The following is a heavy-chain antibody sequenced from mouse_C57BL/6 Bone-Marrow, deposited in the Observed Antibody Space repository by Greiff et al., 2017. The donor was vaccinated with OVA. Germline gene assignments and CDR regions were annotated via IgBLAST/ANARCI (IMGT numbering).Heavy chain of an antibody. CDR1: GFTFSDYG. V-gene: IGHV5-15*01. Sequence: EVKLVESGGGLVQPGGSLKLSCAASGFTFSDYGMAWVRQAPRKGPEWVAFISNLAYSIYYADTVTGRFTNSRENAKNTLYLEMSSLRSEDTAMYYCARHSHNGYGFDYGGQGTTLTVST. CDR3: ARHSHNGYGFDY. CDR2: ISNLAYSI. D-gene: IGHD1-1*01. J-gene: IGHJ2*01.